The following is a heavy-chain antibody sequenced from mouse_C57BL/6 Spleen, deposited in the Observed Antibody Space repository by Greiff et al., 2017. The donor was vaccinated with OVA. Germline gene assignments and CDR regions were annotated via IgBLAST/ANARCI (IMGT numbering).Heavy chain of an antibody. CDR3: VYYYGSRAMDY. V-gene: IGHV1-82*01. D-gene: IGHD1-1*01. Sequence: VKLVESGPELVKPGASVKISCKASGYAFSSSWMNWVKQRPGKGLEWIGRIYPGDGDTNYNGKFKGKATLTADKSSSTAYMQLSSLTSEDSAVYFCVYYYGSRAMDYWGQGTSVTVSS. CDR1: GYAFSSSW. J-gene: IGHJ4*01. CDR2: IYPGDGDT.